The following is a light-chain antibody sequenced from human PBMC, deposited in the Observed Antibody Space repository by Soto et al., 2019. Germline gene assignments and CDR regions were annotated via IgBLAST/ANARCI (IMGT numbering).Light chain of an antibody. CDR2: DAS. V-gene: IGKV3-11*01. CDR3: QQRSNWPLT. J-gene: IGKJ4*01. Sequence: EIVLTPSPATLSLSPGAGATLSCRASQSVSSYLAWYQQKPGQAPRLLIYDASNRATGIPARFSGSGSGTDFTLTISSLEPEDFAVYYCQQRSNWPLTFGGGAKVDI. CDR1: QSVSSY.